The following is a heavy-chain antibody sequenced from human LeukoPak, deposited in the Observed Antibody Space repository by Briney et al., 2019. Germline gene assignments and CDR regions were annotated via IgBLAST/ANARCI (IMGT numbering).Heavy chain of an antibody. V-gene: IGHV3-73*01. CDR3: TRLGWWENWFDP. CDR1: GFTFSNAW. Sequence: PGESLRLSCVASGFTFSNAWMNWVRQAPGKGLEWVGRIRSKANSYATAYAASVKGRFTISRDDSKITAYLQMNSLKTEDTAVYYCTRLGWWENWFDPWGQGTLVTVSS. J-gene: IGHJ5*02. D-gene: IGHD2-15*01. CDR2: IRSKANSYAT.